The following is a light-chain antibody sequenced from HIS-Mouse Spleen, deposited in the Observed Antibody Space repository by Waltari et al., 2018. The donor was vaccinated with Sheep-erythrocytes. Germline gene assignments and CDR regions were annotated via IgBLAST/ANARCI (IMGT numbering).Light chain of an antibody. CDR3: CSYAGSSGTYYV. CDR1: SSDVGGYHY. Sequence: QSALTQPRSVSGSPGQSVTISFPGPSSDVGGYHYVSWYQQHPGKAPKLMIYDVSKRPSGVPDRFSGSKSGNTASLTISGLQAEDEADYYCCSYAGSSGTYYVFGTGTKVTVL. CDR2: DVS. J-gene: IGLJ1*01. V-gene: IGLV2-11*01.